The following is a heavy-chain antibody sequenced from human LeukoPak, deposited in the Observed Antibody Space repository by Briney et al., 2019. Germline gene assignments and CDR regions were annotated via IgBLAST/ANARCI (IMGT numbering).Heavy chain of an antibody. CDR2: ISAYNGNT. J-gene: IGHJ4*02. CDR1: GYTFTSYG. Sequence: ASVKVSCKASGYTFTSYGISWVRQAPGQGLEWMGWISAYNGNTNYAQKLQGRVTMTTDTSTSTAYMELRSLRSDDTAVYYCARFLTYYYDSSGYYHFDYWGQGTLVTVSS. CDR3: ARFLTYYYDSSGYYHFDY. D-gene: IGHD3-22*01. V-gene: IGHV1-18*01.